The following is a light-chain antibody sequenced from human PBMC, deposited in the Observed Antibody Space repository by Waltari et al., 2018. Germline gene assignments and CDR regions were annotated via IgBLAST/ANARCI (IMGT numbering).Light chain of an antibody. Sequence: DIQMTQSPSSLSASVGDRVTITCRASQGIGNYLAWFQQKSGQAPKSLIYDASSLQSGVPSRFSGSGSGTEFTLTISSLQPDDFATYYCQQYNSYSWTFGQGTKVEIK. CDR3: QQYNSYSWT. V-gene: IGKV1-16*01. CDR2: DAS. CDR1: QGIGNY. J-gene: IGKJ1*01.